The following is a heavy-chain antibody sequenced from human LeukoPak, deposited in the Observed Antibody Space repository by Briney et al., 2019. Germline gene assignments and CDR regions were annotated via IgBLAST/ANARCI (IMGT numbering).Heavy chain of an antibody. J-gene: IGHJ3*02. CDR2: INPSGGAT. V-gene: IGHV1-46*01. D-gene: IGHD2-21*01. CDR3: ARVVGTYIGGAFDI. Sequence: ASVKVSCKASGYTFTSYYMHWVRQAPGQGLEWMGIINPSGGATSYAQRFQGRVTITADKSTSTAYMELSSLRSEDTAVYYCARVVGTYIGGAFDIWGQGTMVTVSS. CDR1: GYTFTSYY.